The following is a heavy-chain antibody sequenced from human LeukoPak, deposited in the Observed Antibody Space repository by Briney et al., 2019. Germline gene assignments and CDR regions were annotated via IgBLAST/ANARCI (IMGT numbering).Heavy chain of an antibody. CDR1: GGTFSSYA. CDR2: IIPIFGIA. Sequence: SVKVSCKASGGTFSSYAISWVRQAPGQGLEWMGRIIPIFGIANYAQKFQGRVTITADKSTSTAYMELSSLRPEDTAVYYCARDWGYYDSSGYVAFDIWGQGTMVTVSS. J-gene: IGHJ3*02. V-gene: IGHV1-69*04. CDR3: ARDWGYYDSSGYVAFDI. D-gene: IGHD3-22*01.